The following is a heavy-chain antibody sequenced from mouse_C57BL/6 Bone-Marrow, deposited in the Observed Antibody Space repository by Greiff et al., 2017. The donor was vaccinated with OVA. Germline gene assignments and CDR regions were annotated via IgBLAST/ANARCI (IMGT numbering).Heavy chain of an antibody. V-gene: IGHV1-69*01. J-gene: IGHJ3*01. CDR2: IDPSDSYT. D-gene: IGHD1-1*01. CDR1: GYTFTSYW. CDR3: AREGGYYGSSVAD. Sequence: QVQLQQSGAELVMPGASVKLSCKASGYTFTSYWMHWVKQRPGQGLEWIGEIDPSDSYTNYNQKFKGKSTLTVDKSSSTAYMQLSSLTSEDSAVYYCAREGGYYGSSVADWGQGTLVTVSA.